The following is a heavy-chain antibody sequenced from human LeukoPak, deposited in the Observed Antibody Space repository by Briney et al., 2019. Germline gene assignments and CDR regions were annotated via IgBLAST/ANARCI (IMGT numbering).Heavy chain of an antibody. CDR2: ISGSGGST. CDR3: AKGKTMIVVVIRYFDY. Sequence: GGSLRLSCAASGFTFSSYAMSWVRQAPGKGLEWVSAISGSGGSTHYADSVKGRFTISRDNSKNTLYLQMNSLRAEDTAVYYCAKGKTMIVVVIRYFDYWGQGTLVTVSS. J-gene: IGHJ4*02. V-gene: IGHV3-23*01. D-gene: IGHD3-22*01. CDR1: GFTFSSYA.